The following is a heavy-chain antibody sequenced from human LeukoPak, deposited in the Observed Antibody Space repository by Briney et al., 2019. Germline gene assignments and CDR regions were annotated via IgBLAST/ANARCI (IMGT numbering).Heavy chain of an antibody. D-gene: IGHD4-23*01. CDR2: LYYSGST. CDR1: GGSISSSSYY. J-gene: IGHJ5*02. V-gene: IGHV4-39*07. Sequence: PSETLSLTCTVSGGSISSSSYYWGWIRQPPGKGLEWIGSLYYSGSTYYNPSLKSRVTISVDTSKNQFSLKLTSVTAADTAVYYCARYRGNSNGGFDPWGQGTLVTVSS. CDR3: ARYRGNSNGGFDP.